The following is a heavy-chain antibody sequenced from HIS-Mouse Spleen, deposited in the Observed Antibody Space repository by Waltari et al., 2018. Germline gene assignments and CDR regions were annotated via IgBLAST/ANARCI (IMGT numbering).Heavy chain of an antibody. J-gene: IGHJ4*02. CDR3: ARDHHVTIFGVVIMTFDY. CDR2: IYYSGGT. V-gene: IGHV4-39*07. CDR1: GGSISSSSYY. Sequence: QLQLQESGPGLVKPSETLSLTCTVSGGSISSSSYYWGWIRQPPGKGLEWVGSIYYSGGTYYNPALKSRVTISVDTSKNQFSPKLSSVTAADTAVYYCARDHHVTIFGVVIMTFDYWGQGTLVTVSS. D-gene: IGHD3-3*01.